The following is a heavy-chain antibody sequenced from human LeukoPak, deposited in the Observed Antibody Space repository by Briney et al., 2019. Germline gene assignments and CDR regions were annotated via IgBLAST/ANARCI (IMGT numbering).Heavy chain of an antibody. CDR1: GGSISTKY. CDR2: VHTSGTT. V-gene: IGHV4-4*07. Sequence: SETLSLTCTVSGGSISTKYWSWVRQPAGKGLEWIGRVHTSGTTHYNPSLRSRVTILVDNSKNQFSLNLTSVTATDTAVYYCARDLGQRGVVTAHYWYFDLWGRGTLVTVSS. D-gene: IGHD2-21*02. J-gene: IGHJ2*01. CDR3: ARDLGQRGVVTAHYWYFDL.